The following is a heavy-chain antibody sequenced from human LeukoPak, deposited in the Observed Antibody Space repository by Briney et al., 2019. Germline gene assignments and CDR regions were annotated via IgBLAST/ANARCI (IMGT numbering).Heavy chain of an antibody. J-gene: IGHJ6*02. Sequence: GGSLRLSCAASGFTFSSYSMNWVRQAPGKGLEWVSSISSSSSYIYYADSAKGRFTISRDNAKNSLYLQMNSLRAEDTAVYYCASFLEWLLGGNYYYYYGMDVRGQGTTVTVSS. D-gene: IGHD3-3*01. V-gene: IGHV3-21*01. CDR2: ISSSSSYI. CDR1: GFTFSSYS. CDR3: ASFLEWLLGGNYYYYYGMDV.